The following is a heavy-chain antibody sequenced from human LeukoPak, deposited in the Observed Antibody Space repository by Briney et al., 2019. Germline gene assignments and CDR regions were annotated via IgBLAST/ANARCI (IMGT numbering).Heavy chain of an antibody. J-gene: IGHJ4*02. Sequence: GASVKVSCKASGYTFTGYYMHWVRQAPGQGLEWMGWINPNSGGTNYAQKFRGRVTMTRGTSISTAYVELSRLRSDDTAVYYCARLVRGWYYFDYWGQGTLVTVSS. D-gene: IGHD3-10*01. CDR3: ARLVRGWYYFDY. V-gene: IGHV1-2*02. CDR1: GYTFTGYY. CDR2: INPNSGGT.